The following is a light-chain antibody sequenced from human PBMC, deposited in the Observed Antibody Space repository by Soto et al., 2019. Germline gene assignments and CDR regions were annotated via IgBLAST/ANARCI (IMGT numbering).Light chain of an antibody. Sequence: EILMTQSPATLSVSPGERATLSCRASQSVSSSLAWYQQKPGQAPRLLMYDASTRATGIPARFSGSGSGTAFILTISSLQSEDFAVYYCQQYNNWPPYTFGQGTKLEIK. CDR2: DAS. V-gene: IGKV3-15*01. CDR3: QQYNNWPPYT. CDR1: QSVSSS. J-gene: IGKJ2*01.